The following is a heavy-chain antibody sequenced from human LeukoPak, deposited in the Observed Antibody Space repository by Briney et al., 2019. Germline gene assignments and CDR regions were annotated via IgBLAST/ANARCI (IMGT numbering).Heavy chain of an antibody. CDR2: ISAYNGNT. D-gene: IGHD5-18*01. CDR3: ARSNNYGFLFDY. J-gene: IGHJ4*02. Sequence: ASVKVSCKASGYTFANYGIGWLRQAPGQGLEWVGWISAYNGNTNYAQRLQGRVTVTTDTSTTTAYMDLRSLKSDDTAVYYCARSNNYGFLFDYRGQGTLVTVSS. V-gene: IGHV1-18*01. CDR1: GYTFANYG.